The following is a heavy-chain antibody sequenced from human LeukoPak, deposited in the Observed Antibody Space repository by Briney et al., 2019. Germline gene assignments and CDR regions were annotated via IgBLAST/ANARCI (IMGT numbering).Heavy chain of an antibody. CDR2: ISSSSSYI. Sequence: PGGSLRLSCAASGFTFSSYSMNWVRQAPGKGLEWASSISSSSSYIYYADSVKGRFTISRDNAKNSLYLQMNSLRAEDTAVYYCARDCSSTSCYMWYYYYGMDVWGQGTTVTVSS. D-gene: IGHD2-2*02. CDR3: ARDCSSTSCYMWYYYYGMDV. J-gene: IGHJ6*02. CDR1: GFTFSSYS. V-gene: IGHV3-21*01.